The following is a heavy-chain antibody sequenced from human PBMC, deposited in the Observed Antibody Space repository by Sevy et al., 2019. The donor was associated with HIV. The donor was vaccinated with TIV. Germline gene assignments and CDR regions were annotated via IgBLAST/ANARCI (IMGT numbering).Heavy chain of an antibody. CDR2: INYSGIT. CDR1: GASISSSGYY. Sequence: SETLSLTCTVSGASISSSGYYWGWIRQPPGKGLEWIASINYSGITFYSPSLKSRVTISADTSKNHFSLRLSSVTAADSSIYFCVGPKLTYTNGWHYLDCWGQGTVVTVSS. CDR3: VGPKLTYTNGWHYLDC. V-gene: IGHV4-39*01. D-gene: IGHD6-25*01. J-gene: IGHJ4*02.